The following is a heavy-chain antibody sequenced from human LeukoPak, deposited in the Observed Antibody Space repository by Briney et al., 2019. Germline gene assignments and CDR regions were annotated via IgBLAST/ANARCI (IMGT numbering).Heavy chain of an antibody. J-gene: IGHJ6*02. Sequence: SVKVSCKASGGTFISYAISWVRQAPGQGLEWMGGIIPIFGTANYAQKFQGRVTITADESTSTAYMELSSLRSEDTAVYYCARVYGDYYYYGMDVWGQGTTVTVSS. CDR1: GGTFISYA. D-gene: IGHD4-17*01. V-gene: IGHV1-69*13. CDR2: IIPIFGTA. CDR3: ARVYGDYYYYGMDV.